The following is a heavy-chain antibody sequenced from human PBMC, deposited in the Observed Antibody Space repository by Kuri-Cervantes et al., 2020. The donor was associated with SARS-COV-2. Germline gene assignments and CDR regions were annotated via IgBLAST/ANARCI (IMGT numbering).Heavy chain of an antibody. V-gene: IGHV3-33*08. J-gene: IGHJ4*02. CDR1: GFNFSRTD. CDR3: ARDVACTSTSCYGFDY. Sequence: GESLKISCAASGFNFSRTDMHWVRQAPGKGLEWVAVIWYDGSNKYCADSVKGRFTISRDNSKNTLYLQMNSLSAEDTAVYYCARDVACTSTSCYGFDYWGQGTLVTVSS. D-gene: IGHD2-2*01. CDR2: IWYDGSNK.